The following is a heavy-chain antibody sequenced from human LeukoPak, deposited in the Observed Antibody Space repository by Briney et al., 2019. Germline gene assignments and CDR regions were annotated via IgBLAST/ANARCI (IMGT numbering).Heavy chain of an antibody. CDR3: ARDAPGYSSVYFDY. CDR2: IYYSGST. J-gene: IGHJ4*02. Sequence: SETLSLTCAVYGGSFSGYYWSWIRQPPGKGLEWIGYIYYSGSTNYNPSLKSRVTISVDTSKNQFSLKLSSVTAADTAVYYCARDAPGYSSVYFDYWGQGTLVTVSS. V-gene: IGHV4-59*01. CDR1: GGSFSGYY. D-gene: IGHD6-19*01.